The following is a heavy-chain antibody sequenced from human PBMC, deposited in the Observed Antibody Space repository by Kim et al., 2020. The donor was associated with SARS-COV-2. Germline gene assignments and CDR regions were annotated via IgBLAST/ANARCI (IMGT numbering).Heavy chain of an antibody. Sequence: GGSLRLSCAASGFTFSSYGMHWVRQAPGKGLEWVAVISYDGSNKYYADSVKGRFTISRDNSKNTLYLQMNSLRAEDTAVYYCAKDHIVATPGAPAGYYFDYWGQGTLVTVSS. V-gene: IGHV3-30*18. D-gene: IGHD5-12*01. CDR1: GFTFSSYG. CDR2: ISYDGSNK. J-gene: IGHJ4*02. CDR3: AKDHIVATPGAPAGYYFDY.